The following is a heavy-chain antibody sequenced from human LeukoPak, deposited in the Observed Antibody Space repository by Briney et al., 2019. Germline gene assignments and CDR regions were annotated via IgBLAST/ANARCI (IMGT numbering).Heavy chain of an antibody. V-gene: IGHV3-48*03. CDR3: ARDQSGYASLDY. CDR1: GFTFSSYE. D-gene: IGHD5-12*01. CDR2: ISSSGSTI. J-gene: IGHJ4*02. Sequence: GGSLRLSCAASGFTFSSYEMNWVRQAPGKGLEWVSYISSSGSTIYYADSVKGRFTISRDNAKNSLYLQMNSLRAEDTAVYYCARDQSGYASLDYWGQGPLVTVSP.